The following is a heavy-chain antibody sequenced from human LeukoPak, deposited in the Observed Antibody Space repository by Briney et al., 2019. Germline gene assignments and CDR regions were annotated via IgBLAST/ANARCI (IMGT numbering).Heavy chain of an antibody. Sequence: SETLSLTCTVSGGSISSGGYYWSWIRQHPGKGLEWIGYIYYSGSTYYNPSHKSRVTISVDTFKNQFSLKLSSVTAADTAVHYCARVVSSSTRPSRDYYYYMDVWGKGTTVTVSS. J-gene: IGHJ6*03. CDR2: IYYSGST. CDR3: ARVVSSSTRPSRDYYYYMDV. V-gene: IGHV4-31*03. CDR1: GGSISSGGYY. D-gene: IGHD6-6*01.